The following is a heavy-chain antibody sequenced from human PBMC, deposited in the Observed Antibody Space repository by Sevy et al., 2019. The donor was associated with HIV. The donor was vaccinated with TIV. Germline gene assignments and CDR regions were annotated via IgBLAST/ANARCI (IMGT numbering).Heavy chain of an antibody. D-gene: IGHD6-13*01. Sequence: SETLSLSCAVYGGSFSGYYWSWIRQPPGKGLEWIGEFNHSGSTNYNPSLKSRVTISVDTSKNQFSLKLSSVTAADTAVYYCARGDKQLIIFDYWGQGTLVTVSS. CDR1: GGSFSGYY. J-gene: IGHJ4*02. CDR2: FNHSGST. CDR3: ARGDKQLIIFDY. V-gene: IGHV4-34*01.